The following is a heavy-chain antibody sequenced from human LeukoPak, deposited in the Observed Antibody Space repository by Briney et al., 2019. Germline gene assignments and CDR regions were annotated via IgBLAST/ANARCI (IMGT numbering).Heavy chain of an antibody. J-gene: IGHJ4*02. CDR3: ARDCPPLRVMVYAAGNYFDY. CDR2: ISYDGSNK. CDR1: GFTFSSYA. Sequence: GRSLRLSCAASGFTFSSYAMHWVRQAPGNGLKWVAVISYDGSNKYYADSVKGRFTISRDNSKNTLYLQMNSLRAEDTAVYYCARDCPPLRVMVYAAGNYFDYWGQGTLVTVSS. D-gene: IGHD2-8*01. V-gene: IGHV3-30-3*01.